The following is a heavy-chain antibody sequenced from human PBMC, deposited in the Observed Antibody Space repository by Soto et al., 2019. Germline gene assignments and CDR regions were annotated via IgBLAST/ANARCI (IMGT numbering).Heavy chain of an antibody. CDR1: GGSISSYY. J-gene: IGHJ2*01. CDR3: ASSGGRDYGDYGDYWYFDL. Sequence: SETLSLTCTVSGGSISSYYWSWIRQPPGKGLEWIGYIYYSGSTNYNPSLKSRVTISVDTSKNQFSLKLSSVTAADTAVYYCASSGGRDYGDYGDYWYFDLWGRGTLVTVS. V-gene: IGHV4-59*08. CDR2: IYYSGST. D-gene: IGHD4-17*01.